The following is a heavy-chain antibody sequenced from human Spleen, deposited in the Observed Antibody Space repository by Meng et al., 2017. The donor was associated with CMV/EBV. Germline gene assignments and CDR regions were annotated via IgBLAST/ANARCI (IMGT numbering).Heavy chain of an antibody. CDR2: IYSGGST. J-gene: IGHJ4*02. V-gene: IGHV3-53*01. CDR3: ARGLAAEDYFDY. D-gene: IGHD6-13*01. CDR1: GFSVSSSY. Sequence: GGSLRLSCAASGFSVSSSYMNWVRQAPGKGLEWVSVIYSGGSTYYADSVKGRFTISRDNNKNTLYLQMNSLKADDTAVYYCARGLAAEDYFDYWGQGTRVTVSS.